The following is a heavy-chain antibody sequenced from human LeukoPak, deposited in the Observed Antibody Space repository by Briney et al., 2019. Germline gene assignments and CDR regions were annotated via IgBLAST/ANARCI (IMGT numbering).Heavy chain of an antibody. CDR1: GYTFTSYG. CDR2: ISAYNGNT. Sequence: ASVKVSCKASGYTFTSYGISWVRQAPGQGLEWMGWISAYNGNTNYAQKLQGRVTMTTDTSTSTAYMELRSLRSDDTAVYYCAREGTSLDYGDYWYFDLWGRGTLVTVSS. CDR3: AREGTSLDYGDYWYFDL. V-gene: IGHV1-18*01. J-gene: IGHJ2*01. D-gene: IGHD4-17*01.